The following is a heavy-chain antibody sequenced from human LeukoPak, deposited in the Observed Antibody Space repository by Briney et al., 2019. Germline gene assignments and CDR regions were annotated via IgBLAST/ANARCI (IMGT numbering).Heavy chain of an antibody. J-gene: IGHJ5*02. V-gene: IGHV4-59*01. CDR1: AGSSSSYY. Sequence: SENLSLNATGSAGSSSSYYWSWIPQPPGKGLEWIVYLYYSGSTNYNPSLKSRVTISVDTSKNQFSLKLSSVTAADTAVYYCARGLIRAMVRGVWFDPWGQGTLVTVSS. CDR2: LYYSGST. D-gene: IGHD3-10*01. CDR3: ARGLIRAMVRGVWFDP.